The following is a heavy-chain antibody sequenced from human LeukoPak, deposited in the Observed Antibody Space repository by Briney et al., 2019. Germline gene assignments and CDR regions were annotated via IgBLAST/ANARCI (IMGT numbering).Heavy chain of an antibody. J-gene: IGHJ4*02. CDR2: IKQDGSEK. V-gene: IGHV3-7*03. CDR1: GFTFSSYW. D-gene: IGHD2-21*02. Sequence: GGSLRLSCAASGFTFSSYWMSWVRQAPGKGLEWVANIKQDGSEKYYVDSVKGRFTISRDNAKNSLYLQMNSLRAEDTAVYYCAKVWSVVVTATYPKSHFDYWGQGTLVTVSS. CDR3: AKVWSVVVTATYPKSHFDY.